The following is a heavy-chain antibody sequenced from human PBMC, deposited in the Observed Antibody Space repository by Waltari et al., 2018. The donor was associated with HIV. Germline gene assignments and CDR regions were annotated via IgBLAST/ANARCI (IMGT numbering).Heavy chain of an antibody. J-gene: IGHJ4*02. CDR1: GFTLSNYD. CDR3: ARLLRAPAGGRFFYYIDY. CDR2: MGTAGDT. V-gene: IGHV3-13*01. Sequence: EVQLMDSGGGLVQPGGSLRVSCAASGFTLSNYDIHWVRQVTGKGLGWVSGMGTAGDTYYSDSVKGRVTISRENAKNSLHLLMNSLRGEDTGIYYCARLLRAPAGGRFFYYIDYWGQGTPVTVSS. D-gene: IGHD2-15*01.